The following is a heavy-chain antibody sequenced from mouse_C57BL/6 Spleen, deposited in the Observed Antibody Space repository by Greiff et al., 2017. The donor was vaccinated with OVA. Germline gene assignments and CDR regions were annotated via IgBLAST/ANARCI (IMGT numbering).Heavy chain of an antibody. CDR2: INYDGSST. J-gene: IGHJ1*03. D-gene: IGHD4-1*01. CDR1: GFTFSDYY. V-gene: IGHV5-16*01. CDR3: ARNWDGGYFDV. Sequence: EVQLVESEGGLVQPGSSMKLSCTASGFTFSDYYMAWVRQVPEKGLEWVANINYDGSSTYYLDSLKSRFIISRDNAKNILYLQMSSLKSEDTATYYCARNWDGGYFDVWGTGTTVTVSS.